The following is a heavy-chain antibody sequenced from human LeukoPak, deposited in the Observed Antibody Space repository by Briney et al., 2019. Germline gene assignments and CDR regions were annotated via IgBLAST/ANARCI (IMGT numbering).Heavy chain of an antibody. Sequence: PSETLSLTCAVYGGSFSGYYWSWIRQPPGKGLEWIGEINHSGSTNYNPSLKSRLTISVDTSKNQFPLKLTSVTAADTAVYYCARAPEDIVPIGYFDYWGQGTLVTVSS. J-gene: IGHJ4*02. D-gene: IGHD2-8*01. CDR1: GGSFSGYY. CDR3: ARAPEDIVPIGYFDY. CDR2: INHSGST. V-gene: IGHV4-34*01.